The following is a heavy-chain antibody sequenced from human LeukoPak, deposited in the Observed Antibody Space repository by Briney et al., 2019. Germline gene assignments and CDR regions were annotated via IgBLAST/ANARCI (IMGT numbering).Heavy chain of an antibody. CDR2: IYTSGST. V-gene: IGHV4-61*02. D-gene: IGHD4-23*01. CDR1: GGSISSGSYY. CDR3: ARDPIPDYGGNPRAFDI. Sequence: SQTLSLTCTVSGGSISSGSYYWSWVRQPAGKGLEWIGRIYTSGSTDYNPSLESRVTISVDTSNNQFSLRLSSVTAADTAVYYCARDPIPDYGGNPRAFDIWGQGTMVTVSS. J-gene: IGHJ3*02.